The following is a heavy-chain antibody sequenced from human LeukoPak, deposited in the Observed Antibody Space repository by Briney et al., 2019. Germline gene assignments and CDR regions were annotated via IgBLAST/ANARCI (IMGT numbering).Heavy chain of an antibody. D-gene: IGHD1-26*01. CDR1: GGSISSSRYY. CDR2: IYYSGST. CDR3: ARSYYYYYYYMDV. J-gene: IGHJ6*03. V-gene: IGHV4-39*07. Sequence: ASETLSLTCTVSGGSISSSRYYWGWIRQPPGKGLEWIGSIYYSGSTYYNPSLKSRVTISVDTSKNQFSLKLSSVTAADTAVYYCARSYYYYYYYMDVWGKGTTVTISS.